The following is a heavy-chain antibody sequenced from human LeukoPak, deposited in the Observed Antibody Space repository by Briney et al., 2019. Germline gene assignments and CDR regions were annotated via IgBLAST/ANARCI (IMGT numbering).Heavy chain of an antibody. D-gene: IGHD1-14*01. CDR3: ARSRTSSPYDKTLNF. CDR1: GFTFSSYW. CDR2: IKQDGSEK. V-gene: IGHV3-7*01. Sequence: GGSPRLSCAASGFTFSSYWMSWVRQAPGKGLEWVANIKQDGSEKYYVDSVKGRFTISRDNAKNSLYLQMNSLRAEDTAVYYRARSRTSSPYDKTLNFWGQGTLVIVSS. J-gene: IGHJ4*02.